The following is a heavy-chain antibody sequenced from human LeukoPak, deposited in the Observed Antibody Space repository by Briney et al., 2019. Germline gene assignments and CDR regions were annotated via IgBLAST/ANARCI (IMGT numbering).Heavy chain of an antibody. Sequence: KTGGSLRLSCAASGFTFSSYSMNWVRQAPGKGLEWVSSISSSSSYIYYADSVKGRFTISRDNAKNSLYLQMNSLRAEDTAVYYCARDRSTEGATPLGYWGQGTLVTVSS. J-gene: IGHJ4*02. CDR3: ARDRSTEGATPLGY. V-gene: IGHV3-21*01. D-gene: IGHD1-26*01. CDR2: ISSSSSYI. CDR1: GFTFSSYS.